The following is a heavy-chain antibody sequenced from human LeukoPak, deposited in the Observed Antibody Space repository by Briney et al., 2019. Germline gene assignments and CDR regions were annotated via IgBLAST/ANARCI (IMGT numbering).Heavy chain of an antibody. D-gene: IGHD4-23*01. V-gene: IGHV1-69*04. CDR1: GGTFSSYA. CDR3: ARARGAVVTPDY. J-gene: IGHJ4*02. CDR2: IIPILGIA. Sequence: SVKVSCKASGGTFSSYAISWVRQAPGQGLEWMGKIIPILGIANYAQKFQGRVTITADKSTSTAYMELSSLRSEDTAVYYCARARGAVVTPDYWGQGTLVTVSS.